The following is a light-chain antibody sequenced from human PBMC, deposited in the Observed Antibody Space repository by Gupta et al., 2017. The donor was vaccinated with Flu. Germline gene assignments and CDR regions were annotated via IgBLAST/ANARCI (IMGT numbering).Light chain of an antibody. V-gene: IGLV1-44*01. CDR2: RND. J-gene: IGLJ2*01. Sequence: VNISCSGSSSNIGSHPINWYQQLPRAAPQLLILRNDQRPSGVPDRFSGSTSCTSAYLVTSGLQSEDEADYYCSTWDDSLKGDVVFGGGTKLTVL. CDR3: STWDDSLKGDVV. CDR1: SSNIGSHP.